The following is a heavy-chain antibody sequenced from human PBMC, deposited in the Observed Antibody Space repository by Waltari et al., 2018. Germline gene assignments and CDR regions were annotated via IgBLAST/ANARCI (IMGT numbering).Heavy chain of an antibody. J-gene: IGHJ6*02. CDR3: ARDHSYGTGNHGMDV. CDR2: IYSGGST. CDR1: GFTVSSNY. V-gene: IGHV3-53*01. D-gene: IGHD5-18*01. Sequence: EVQLVESGGGLIQPGGSLRLSCAASGFTVSSNYMSWVRQAPGKGLEWVSVIYSGGSTYYADSVKGRFTISRDNSKNTLYLQMNSLRAEDTAVYYCARDHSYGTGNHGMDVWGQGTTVTVSS.